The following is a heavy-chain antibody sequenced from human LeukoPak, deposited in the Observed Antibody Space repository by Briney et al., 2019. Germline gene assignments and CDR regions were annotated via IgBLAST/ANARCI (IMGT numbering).Heavy chain of an antibody. CDR1: GGSISSGGYY. V-gene: IGHV4-31*03. CDR2: IYYSGST. Sequence: PSETLSLTCTVSGGSISSGGYYWSWIRHHPGQGLEWIGYIYYSGSTYYNPSLKSRVTISVDTSKNQFSLKLSSVTAADTAVYYCARTGSGYPLDYWGQGTLVTVSS. J-gene: IGHJ4*02. D-gene: IGHD5-12*01. CDR3: ARTGSGYPLDY.